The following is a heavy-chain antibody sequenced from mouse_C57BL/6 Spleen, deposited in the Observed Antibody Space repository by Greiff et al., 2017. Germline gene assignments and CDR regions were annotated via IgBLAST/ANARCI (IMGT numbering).Heavy chain of an antibody. CDR3: AGGDYDYDGAWFAY. V-gene: IGHV1-82*01. J-gene: IGHJ3*01. CDR1: GYAFSSSW. CDR2: IYPGDGDT. Sequence: QVQLQQSGPELVKPGASVKISCKASGYAFSSSWMNWVKQRPGKGLEWIGRIYPGDGDTNYNGKFKGKATLTADKSSSTAYMQLSSLTSEDSAVYFCAGGDYDYDGAWFAYWGQGTLVTVAA. D-gene: IGHD2-4*01.